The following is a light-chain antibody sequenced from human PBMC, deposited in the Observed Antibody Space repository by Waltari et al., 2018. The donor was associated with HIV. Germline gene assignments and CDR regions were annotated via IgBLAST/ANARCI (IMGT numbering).Light chain of an antibody. CDR3: QSYDSSLSVSYV. Sequence: QSVLTQPPSVSAAPGQRVTISCTGSSSNTGAGYAVHWYQQPPGTAPKLLIYGNSNRPSGVPDRFSGSKSGTSASLAITGLQAEDEADYYCQSYDSSLSVSYVFGTGTKVTVL. V-gene: IGLV1-40*01. CDR1: SSNTGAGYA. CDR2: GNS. J-gene: IGLJ1*01.